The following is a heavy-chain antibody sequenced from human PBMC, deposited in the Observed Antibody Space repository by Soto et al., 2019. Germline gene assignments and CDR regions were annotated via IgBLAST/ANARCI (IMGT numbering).Heavy chain of an antibody. Sequence: QLQLQESGPGLVKPSETLSLTCTVSGGSISSSSYYWGWIRQPPGKGLEWIGSIYYSGSTYYTPSLKSRVTISVDTSKNQSSLKLSSVTAADTAVYYCARRYYYYGMDVWGQGTTVTVSS. J-gene: IGHJ6*02. CDR2: IYYSGST. CDR3: ARRYYYYGMDV. V-gene: IGHV4-39*01. CDR1: GGSISSSSYY.